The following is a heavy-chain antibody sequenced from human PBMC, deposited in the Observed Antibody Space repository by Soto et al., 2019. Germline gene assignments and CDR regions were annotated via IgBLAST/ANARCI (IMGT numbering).Heavy chain of an antibody. V-gene: IGHV4-30-4*01. D-gene: IGHD6-6*01. J-gene: IGHJ4*02. Sequence: SETLSLTCTVSGGSISSGDYYWSWIRQPPGKGLEWIGYIYYGGSTYYNPSLKSRVTISVDTSKNQFSLKLSSVTAADTAVYYCARTVVSSSEFFDYWGQGTLVTVSS. CDR3: ARTVVSSSEFFDY. CDR2: IYYGGST. CDR1: GGSISSGDYY.